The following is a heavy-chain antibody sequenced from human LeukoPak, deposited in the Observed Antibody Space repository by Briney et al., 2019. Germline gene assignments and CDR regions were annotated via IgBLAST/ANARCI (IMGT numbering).Heavy chain of an antibody. D-gene: IGHD3-22*01. Sequence: HPGGSLRLSCAASGFTFDDYTMHWVRQAPGKGLEWVSGISWNSGSIGYADSVKGRFTISRDNAKNSLYLQMNSLRAEDTALYYCAKELDDTLLYYDSSGYMDYWGQGTLVTVSS. CDR3: AKELDDTLLYYDSSGYMDY. V-gene: IGHV3-9*01. CDR2: ISWNSGSI. CDR1: GFTFDDYT. J-gene: IGHJ4*02.